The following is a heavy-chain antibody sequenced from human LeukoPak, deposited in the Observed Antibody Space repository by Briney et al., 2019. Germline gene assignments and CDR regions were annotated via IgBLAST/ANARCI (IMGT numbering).Heavy chain of an antibody. CDR1: GGSFSGYY. Sequence: SETLSLTCAVYGGSFSGYYWSWIRQPPGKGLEWIGEINHSGSTNYNPSLKSRVTISVDTSKNQFSLKLSSVTAADTAVYYCARGHAPTDSGQNSNWFDPWGQGTLVTASS. J-gene: IGHJ5*02. CDR3: ARGHAPTDSGQNSNWFDP. CDR2: INHSGST. V-gene: IGHV4-34*01. D-gene: IGHD1-26*01.